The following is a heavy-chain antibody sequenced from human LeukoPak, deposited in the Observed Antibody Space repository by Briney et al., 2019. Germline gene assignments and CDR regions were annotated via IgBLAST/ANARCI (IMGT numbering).Heavy chain of an antibody. J-gene: IGHJ5*02. CDR1: GGAFSCDY. V-gene: IGHV4-59*08. D-gene: IGHD1-26*01. CDR3: ARHNGGSYSSFDP. CDR2: IYYSGST. Sequence: SETLNLTCAGRGGAFSCDYGGSIQQTPGKGLEWIGYIYYSGSTNYNPSLKSRVTISVDTSKNQFSLKLSSVTAADTAVYYCARHNGGSYSSFDPWGQGTLVTVSS.